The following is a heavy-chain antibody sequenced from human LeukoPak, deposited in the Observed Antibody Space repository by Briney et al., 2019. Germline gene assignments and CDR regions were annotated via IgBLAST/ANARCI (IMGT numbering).Heavy chain of an antibody. CDR3: AKGTKFGDYGYYYYMDV. V-gene: IGHV3-23*01. D-gene: IGHD4-17*01. CDR1: GFTFSNNA. CDR2: VNDSGVVT. J-gene: IGHJ6*03. Sequence: GGSLRLSCVASGFTFSNNAMSWVRQAPGKGLEWVSAVNDSGVVTHYATSVRGRFTISRDNSKNTLYLQMNSLRAEDTAIYYCAKGTKFGDYGYYYYMDVWGKGTTVTVSS.